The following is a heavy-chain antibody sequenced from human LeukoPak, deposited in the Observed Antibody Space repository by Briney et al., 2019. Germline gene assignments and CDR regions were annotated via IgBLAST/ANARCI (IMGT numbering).Heavy chain of an antibody. CDR1: GYTFTSYY. Sequence: ASVKVSCKASGYTFTSYYMHWVRQAPGQGLEWMGWINPNSGGTNYAQKFQGRVTMTRDTSISTAYMELSRLRSDDTAVYYCARLRGSSQPRFDYWGQGTLVTVSS. D-gene: IGHD1-26*01. CDR2: INPNSGGT. V-gene: IGHV1-2*02. CDR3: ARLRGSSQPRFDY. J-gene: IGHJ4*02.